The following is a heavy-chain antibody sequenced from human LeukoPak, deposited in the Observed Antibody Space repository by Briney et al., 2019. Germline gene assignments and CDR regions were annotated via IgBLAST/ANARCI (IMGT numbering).Heavy chain of an antibody. CDR1: GFTFSSYG. D-gene: IGHD7-27*01. CDR3: AKDISRLGILYFDY. CDR2: ISYDGSNK. J-gene: IGHJ4*02. V-gene: IGHV3-30*18. Sequence: GGSLRLSCAASGFTFSSYGMHWVRQAPGRGLEWVAVISYDGSNKYYADSVKGRFTISRDNSKNTLYLQMNSLRAEDTAVYYCAKDISRLGILYFDYWGQGTLVTVSS.